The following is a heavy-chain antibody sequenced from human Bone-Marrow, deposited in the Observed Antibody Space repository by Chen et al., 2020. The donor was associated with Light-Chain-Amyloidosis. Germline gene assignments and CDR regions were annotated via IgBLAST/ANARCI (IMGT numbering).Heavy chain of an antibody. V-gene: IGHV5-51*01. CDR2: ISPDDSDA. J-gene: IGHJ4*02. D-gene: IGHD5-12*01. CDR3: ARRRDGYNFDY. Sequence: EGPLERSVLGVEKPGASLTIACKDSGYPFPSYWIGWVRQMPGKGLEWTGVISPDDSDARYSPSFEGQVTISADKSITTAYLQWRSLKASDTAMYYCARRRDGYNFDYWGQGTLVTVSS. CDR1: GYPFPSYW.